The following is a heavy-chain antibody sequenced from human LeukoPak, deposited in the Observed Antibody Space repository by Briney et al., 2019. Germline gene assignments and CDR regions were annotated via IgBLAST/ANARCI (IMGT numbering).Heavy chain of an antibody. CDR1: GFTFSSYA. D-gene: IGHD2-8*01. Sequence: GGSLRLSCAGSGFTFSSYAMSWVRQAPGRGLEWVSAISDSGDYTYYADSVKSRFTISRDNSKNTLYLHVNSLRAEDTAVYYCAKDTSIGKYCTSGVCSPFDYWGQGTLVTVSS. J-gene: IGHJ4*02. CDR2: ISDSGDYT. V-gene: IGHV3-23*01. CDR3: AKDTSIGKYCTSGVCSPFDY.